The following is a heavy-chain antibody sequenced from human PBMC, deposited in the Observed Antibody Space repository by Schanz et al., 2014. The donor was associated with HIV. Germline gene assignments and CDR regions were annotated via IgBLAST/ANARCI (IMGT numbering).Heavy chain of an antibody. CDR1: GFTFNNYA. CDR3: AKPEYDSRGNSQSHFDS. J-gene: IGHJ4*02. V-gene: IGHV3-23*01. D-gene: IGHD3-22*01. CDR2: ISESGGRS. Sequence: EVQLLESGGGLAQPGGSLTLSCVASGFTFNNYAMTWVRQAPGKGLEWVSSISESGGRSYYADSVNGRFTISRDNSKNTLYLQMTTLRTEDTAVYYCAKPEYDSRGNSQSHFDSWGQGTLVTVSS.